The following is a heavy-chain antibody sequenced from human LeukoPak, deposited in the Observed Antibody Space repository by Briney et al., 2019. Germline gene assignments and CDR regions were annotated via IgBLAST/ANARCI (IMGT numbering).Heavy chain of an antibody. Sequence: GGSLRLSCAASGFTFSSYGMHWVRQAPGKGLEWVAVIWYDGSNKYYADSVKGRFTISRDNSKNTLYLQMNSLRDEDTAVYFCARELTGANRDFDYWGQGTLVAVSS. CDR1: GFTFSSYG. V-gene: IGHV3-33*01. D-gene: IGHD3-9*01. CDR3: ARELTGANRDFDY. J-gene: IGHJ4*02. CDR2: IWYDGSNK.